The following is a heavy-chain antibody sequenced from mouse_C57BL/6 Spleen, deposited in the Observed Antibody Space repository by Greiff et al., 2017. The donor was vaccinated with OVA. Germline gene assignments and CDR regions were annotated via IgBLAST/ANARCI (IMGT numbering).Heavy chain of an antibody. CDR3: ARSRDGYDYEDY. CDR1: GYSFTGYY. Sequence: EVQLQQSGPELVKPGASVKISCKASGYSFTGYYMNWVKQSPEKSLEWIGEINPSTGGTTYNQKFKAKATLTVDKSSSTAYMQLKSLTSEDSAVYYCARSRDGYDYEDYWGQGTTLTVSS. D-gene: IGHD2-4*01. CDR2: INPSTGGT. V-gene: IGHV1-42*01. J-gene: IGHJ2*01.